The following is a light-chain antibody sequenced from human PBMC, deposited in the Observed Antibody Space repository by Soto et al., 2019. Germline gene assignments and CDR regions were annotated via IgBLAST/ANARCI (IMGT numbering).Light chain of an antibody. V-gene: IGKV3-20*01. CDR3: QQYAHSPT. CDR1: QSVSSNY. J-gene: IGKJ2*01. Sequence: ETVLTQSPGTLSLSPGERATLSCRASQSVSSNYLVWYQQKPGQAPRLVIYGASSRATGIPDRFSGSGSGTDFTLTISRLEPEDVAVYYCQQYAHSPTFGQGTKLEIK. CDR2: GAS.